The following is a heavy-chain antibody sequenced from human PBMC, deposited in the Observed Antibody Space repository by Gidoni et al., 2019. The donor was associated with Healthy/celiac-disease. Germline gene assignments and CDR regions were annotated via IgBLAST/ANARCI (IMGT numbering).Heavy chain of an antibody. Sequence: QLQLQESGPGLVKPSETLSLTCTVSGGSISSSSYYWGWIRQPPGKGLEWIGSIYYSGSTYYNPSLKSRVTISVDTSKNQFSLKLSSVTAADTAVYYCARLPLMIVVAKDAFDIWGQGTMVTVSS. CDR1: GGSISSSSYY. D-gene: IGHD3-22*01. CDR3: ARLPLMIVVAKDAFDI. J-gene: IGHJ3*02. CDR2: IYYSGST. V-gene: IGHV4-39*01.